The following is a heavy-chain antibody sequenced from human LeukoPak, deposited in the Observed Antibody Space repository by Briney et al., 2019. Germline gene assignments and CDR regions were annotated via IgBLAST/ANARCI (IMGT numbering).Heavy chain of an antibody. CDR3: ARGTMLYYYDSSGHLDY. CDR1: GYSISSGYY. Sequence: PSETLSLTCTVSGYSISSGYYWGWIRQPPGKGLEWIGSIYYSGSTYYNPSLKSRVTISVDTSKNQFSLKLSSVTAADTAVYYCARGTMLYYYDSSGHLDYWGQGTLVTVSS. J-gene: IGHJ4*02. CDR2: IYYSGST. D-gene: IGHD3-22*01. V-gene: IGHV4-38-2*02.